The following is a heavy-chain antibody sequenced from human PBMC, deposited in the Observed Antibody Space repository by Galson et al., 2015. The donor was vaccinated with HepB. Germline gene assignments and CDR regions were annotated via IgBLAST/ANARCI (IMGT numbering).Heavy chain of an antibody. CDR1: GFTFSSYS. D-gene: IGHD2-2*01. Sequence: SLRLSCAASGFTFSSYSMNWVRQAPGKGLEWVSSISSSSSYIYYADSVKGRFTISRDNAKNSLYLQMNSLRAEDTAVYYCARDKVVPAASAYYYYYGMDVWGQGTTVTVSS. CDR3: ARDKVVPAASAYYYYYGMDV. J-gene: IGHJ6*02. V-gene: IGHV3-21*01. CDR2: ISSSSSYI.